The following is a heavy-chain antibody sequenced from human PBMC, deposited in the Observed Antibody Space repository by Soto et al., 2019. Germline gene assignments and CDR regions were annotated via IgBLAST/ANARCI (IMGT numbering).Heavy chain of an antibody. D-gene: IGHD4-17*01. J-gene: IGHJ3*02. Sequence: GASVKFSCKASGYTFTSYYMHWVRQAPGQGLEWMGIINPSGGSTSYAQKFQGRVTMTRDTSTSTVYMELSSLRSEDTAVYYCASDSRLGAFDIWGQGTMVTVSS. CDR2: INPSGGST. V-gene: IGHV1-46*01. CDR3: ASDSRLGAFDI. CDR1: GYTFTSYY.